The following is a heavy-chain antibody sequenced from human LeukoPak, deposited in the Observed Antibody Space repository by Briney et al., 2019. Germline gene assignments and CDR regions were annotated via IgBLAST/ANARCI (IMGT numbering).Heavy chain of an antibody. D-gene: IGHD6-6*01. J-gene: IGHJ6*02. CDR3: ARHGKFRVAARPLDYYYGMDV. CDR1: GYTFTGYY. CDR2: INPNSGGT. V-gene: IGHV1-2*02. Sequence: ASVKVSCKASGYTFTGYYMHWVRQAPGQGLEWMGWINPNSGGTNYAQKFQGRVTMTRDTSISTAYMELSRLRSDDTAVYYCARHGKFRVAARPLDYYYGMDVWGQGTTVTVSS.